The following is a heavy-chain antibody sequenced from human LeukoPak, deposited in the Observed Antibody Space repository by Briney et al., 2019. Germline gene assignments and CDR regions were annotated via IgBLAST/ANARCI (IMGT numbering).Heavy chain of an antibody. CDR3: ARESKESYGSSFYF. Sequence: GGSLRLSCAASGFTFSSYAMHWVRQAPGKGLEWVAVISYDGSNKYYADSVKGRFTISRDNSKNTLYLQMNSLRAEDTAVYYCARESKESYGSSFYFWGQGTLVTVSS. CDR1: GFTFSSYA. CDR2: ISYDGSNK. J-gene: IGHJ4*02. D-gene: IGHD3-10*01. V-gene: IGHV3-30*04.